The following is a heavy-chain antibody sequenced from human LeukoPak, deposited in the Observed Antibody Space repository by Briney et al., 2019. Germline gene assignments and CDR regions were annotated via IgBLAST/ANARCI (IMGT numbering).Heavy chain of an antibody. CDR3: AKGKGASCDGDCSSRIFDF. Sequence: SMNWVRQAPGKGLEWVSSISSSSTYIYYADSVKGRFTISRDNSKNTVNLQMNSLRAEDTAIYYCAKGKGASCDGDCSSRIFDFWGQGTLVTVSS. CDR1: S. J-gene: IGHJ4*02. V-gene: IGHV3-21*04. D-gene: IGHD2-21*02. CDR2: ISSSSTYI.